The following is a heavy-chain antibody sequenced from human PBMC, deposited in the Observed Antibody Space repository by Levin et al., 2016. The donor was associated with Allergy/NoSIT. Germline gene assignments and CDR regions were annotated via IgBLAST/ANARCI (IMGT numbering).Heavy chain of an antibody. CDR3: AKGRGYCSGGSCQGLDY. J-gene: IGHJ4*02. Sequence: WIRQPPGKGLEWLSYISTSGNTIYSADSVKGRFTIYRDNANDSLYMQMDNLRAEDTAIYYCAKGRGYCSGGSCQGLDYWGQGTLVTVSS. D-gene: IGHD2-15*01. CDR2: ISTSGNTI. V-gene: IGHV3-11*01.